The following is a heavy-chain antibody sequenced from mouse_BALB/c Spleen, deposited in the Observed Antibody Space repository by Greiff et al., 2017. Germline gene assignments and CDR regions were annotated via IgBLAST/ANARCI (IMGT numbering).Heavy chain of an antibody. Sequence: EGKLMESGGGLVKPGGSLKLSCAASGFTFSDYYMYWVRQTPEKRLEWVATISDGGSYTYYPDSVKGRFTISRDNAKNNLYLQMSSLKSEDTAMYYCARGRSYYFDYWGQGTTLTVSS. J-gene: IGHJ2*01. CDR3: ARGRSYYFDY. V-gene: IGHV5-4*02. CDR1: GFTFSDYY. CDR2: ISDGGSYT.